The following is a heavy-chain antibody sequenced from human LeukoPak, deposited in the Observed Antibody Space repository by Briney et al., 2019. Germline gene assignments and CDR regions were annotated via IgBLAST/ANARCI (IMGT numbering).Heavy chain of an antibody. J-gene: IGHJ4*02. CDR2: IYSGGTT. Sequence: GGSLRLSCAASGFSVSTNYMSWVRQAPGKGLEWVSVIYSGGTTYYADSVKGRFTISRDNSKNTLYLQMNSLRAEDTAVYYCASGYDYVWGSYRYDFDYWGQGTLVTVSS. D-gene: IGHD3-16*02. CDR1: GFSVSTNY. V-gene: IGHV3-53*01. CDR3: ASGYDYVWGSYRYDFDY.